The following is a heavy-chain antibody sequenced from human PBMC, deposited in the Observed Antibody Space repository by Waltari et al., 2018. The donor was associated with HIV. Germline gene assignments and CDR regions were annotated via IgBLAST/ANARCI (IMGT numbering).Heavy chain of an antibody. CDR1: GFTFSNYA. J-gene: IGHJ6*02. D-gene: IGHD6-13*01. CDR3: VKEHQYSHTWYSYYGMDV. Sequence: EVQLLESGGGLVQPGGSLRLSCAASGFTFSNYAMNWVRQAPGKGLEWVSAISGSAYSTYYAESVKGRFTISRDNSKNKLYLQMNSLRAEDTAVYFCVKEHQYSHTWYSYYGMDVWGQGTTVTVSS. V-gene: IGHV3-23*01. CDR2: ISGSAYST.